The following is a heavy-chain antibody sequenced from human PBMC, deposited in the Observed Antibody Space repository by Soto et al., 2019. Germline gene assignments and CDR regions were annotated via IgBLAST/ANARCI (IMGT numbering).Heavy chain of an antibody. Sequence: EEQLVESGGGLVHLGGSLRLSCAASGFSVSEKHMSWVRQAPGEGLEWVSTIYSTYGRSRTGYADSVEGRFTISRDNSKNTLSLQMNPLRGGGTAVYCCVIADRSAFEVWGQGAMVIVSS. CDR3: VIADRSAFEV. V-gene: IGHV3-66*01. CDR1: GFSVSEKH. J-gene: IGHJ3*01. CDR2: IYSTYGRSRT.